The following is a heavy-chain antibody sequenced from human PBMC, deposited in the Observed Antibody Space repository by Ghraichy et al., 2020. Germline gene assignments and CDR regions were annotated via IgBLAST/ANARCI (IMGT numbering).Heavy chain of an antibody. CDR1: GFIFTSSG. V-gene: IGHV3-23*01. J-gene: IGHJ4*02. Sequence: GESLNISCAASGFIFTSSGMSWVRQAPGKELEWVSTLSGSGGTTYYADSVKGRFTISRDNSNNTLFLQMNSLRAEDTAVYFCAKVKGFSSGWYAYWGQGTLVTVSS. CDR2: LSGSGGTT. D-gene: IGHD6-19*01. CDR3: AKVKGFSSGWYAY.